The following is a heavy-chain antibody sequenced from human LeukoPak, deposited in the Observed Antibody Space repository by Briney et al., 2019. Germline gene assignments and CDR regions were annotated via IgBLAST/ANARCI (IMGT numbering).Heavy chain of an antibody. CDR3: AGGRVATFSFHY. V-gene: IGHV3-53*01. CDR2: IYSGGSI. D-gene: IGHD5-12*01. Sequence: ETLSLTCAVSGGSIVSSNYMSWVRQAPGKGLEWVSLIYSGGSIYYADSVQGRFTISRDNSKNTLYLQMNSLRAEDTAVYYCAGGRVATFSFHYWGQGTLVTVSS. J-gene: IGHJ4*02. CDR1: GGSIVSSNY.